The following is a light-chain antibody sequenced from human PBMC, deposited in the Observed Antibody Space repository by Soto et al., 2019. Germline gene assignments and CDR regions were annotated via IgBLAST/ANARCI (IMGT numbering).Light chain of an antibody. V-gene: IGLV1-47*02. CDR2: SNN. J-gene: IGLJ3*02. Sequence: QSVLTQPPSASGTPGQRVTISCSGGSSNIGKNYVYWYQQIPGTAPKLLIHSNNQRPPGVPARFSGSKSGTSASLAISGLRSEDEADFYCATWDDSLSGRVFGGGTKVTVL. CDR1: SSNIGKNY. CDR3: ATWDDSLSGRV.